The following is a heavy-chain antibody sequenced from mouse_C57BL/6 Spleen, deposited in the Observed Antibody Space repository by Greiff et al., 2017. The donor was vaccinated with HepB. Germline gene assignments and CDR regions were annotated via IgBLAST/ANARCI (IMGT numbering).Heavy chain of an antibody. Sequence: VQLQQSGPELVKPGASVKISCKASGYAFSSSWMNWVKQRPGKGLEWIGRIYPGDGDTNYNRKFKGKATLPADKSSSTAYMQLSSLTSEDSAVYFCAKNNDGYYPLYYAMDYWGQGTSVTVSS. CDR3: AKNNDGYYPLYYAMDY. V-gene: IGHV1-82*01. CDR2: IYPGDGDT. J-gene: IGHJ4*01. CDR1: GYAFSSSW. D-gene: IGHD2-3*01.